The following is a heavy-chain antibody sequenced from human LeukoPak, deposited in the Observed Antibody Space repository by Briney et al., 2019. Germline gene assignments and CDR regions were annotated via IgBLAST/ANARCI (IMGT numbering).Heavy chain of an antibody. J-gene: IGHJ6*03. CDR2: IYHSEST. CDR3: AREGASGWNYGGGYMDV. V-gene: IGHV4-4*02. Sequence: SETLSLTCAVSGGSISSSHWWSWVRQPPGKGLEWIGDIYHSESTNYNPSLKSRVTISVDKSKNQFSLKLTSVTAADTAVYYCAREGASGWNYGGGYMDVWGKGTTVTVSS. D-gene: IGHD4-23*01. CDR1: GGSISSSHW.